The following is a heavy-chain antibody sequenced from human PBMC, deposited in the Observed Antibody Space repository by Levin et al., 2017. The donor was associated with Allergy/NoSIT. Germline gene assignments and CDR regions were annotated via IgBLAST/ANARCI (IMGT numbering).Heavy chain of an antibody. CDR2: ITPLLGIS. V-gene: IGHV1-69*02. D-gene: IGHD2-2*02. CDR1: GGIFSSYS. J-gene: IGHJ3*02. Sequence: ASVKVSCKASGGIFSSYSITWVRQAPGQGLEWMGKITPLLGISNYAQKFLGRVSITADISTSTVHMDLSSLTFEDTAVYYCARGGEVASAAISSFDIWGQGTMVIVSS. CDR3: ARGGEVASAAISSFDI.